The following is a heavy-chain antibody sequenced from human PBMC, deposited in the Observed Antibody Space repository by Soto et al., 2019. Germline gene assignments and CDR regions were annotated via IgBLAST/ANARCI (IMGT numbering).Heavy chain of an antibody. D-gene: IGHD4-17*01. CDR2: ISYDGSNK. V-gene: IGHV3-30-3*01. CDR3: ARGHYGDYGRLFDP. Sequence: QVQLVESGGGVVQPGRSLRLSCAASGFTFSSYAMHWVRQAPGKGLEWVAVISYDGSNKYYADSVKGRFTISRDTSKNAVYLQMNSLRAEDTAVYYCARGHYGDYGRLFDPWGQGTLVTVSS. J-gene: IGHJ5*02. CDR1: GFTFSSYA.